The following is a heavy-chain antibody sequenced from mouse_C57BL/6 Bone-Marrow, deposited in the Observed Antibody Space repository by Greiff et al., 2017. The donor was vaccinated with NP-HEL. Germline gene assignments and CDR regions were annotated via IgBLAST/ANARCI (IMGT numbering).Heavy chain of an antibody. D-gene: IGHD2-4*01. Sequence: EVKLVESGGGLVQSGRSLRLSCATSGFTFSDFYMEWVRQAPGKGLEWIAASRNKANDYTTEYSASVKGRFIVSRDTSQSILYLQMNALRAEDTAIYYCARERVLYDYDSAWFAYWGQGTLVTVSA. V-gene: IGHV7-1*01. CDR2: SRNKANDYTT. CDR1: GFTFSDFY. CDR3: ARERVLYDYDSAWFAY. J-gene: IGHJ3*01.